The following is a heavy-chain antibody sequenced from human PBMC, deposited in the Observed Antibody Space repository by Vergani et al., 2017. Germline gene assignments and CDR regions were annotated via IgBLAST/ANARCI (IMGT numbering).Heavy chain of an antibody. D-gene: IGHD6-19*01. CDR2: IIPIFGTA. J-gene: IGHJ6*03. V-gene: IGHV1-69*12. CDR1: GGTFSSYA. CDR3: ARGDSSGWPSGVYYYMDV. Sequence: QVQLVQSGAEVKKPGSSVKVSCKASGGTFSSYAISWVRQAPGQGLEWMGGIIPIFGTANYAQKFQGRVTITADESMSTAYMELSSLRSEDTAVYYCARGDSSGWPSGVYYYMDVWGKGTTVTVSS.